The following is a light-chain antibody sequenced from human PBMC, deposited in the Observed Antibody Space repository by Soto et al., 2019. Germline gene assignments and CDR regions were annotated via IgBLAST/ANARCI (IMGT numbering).Light chain of an antibody. J-gene: IGKJ4*01. CDR2: DAS. Sequence: EIVLTQSPGTLSLSPGERATLSCRASQSVSNSYLAWYQQKPGQAPRLLIYDASSRATGIPDRFSGSGSGTDFTLTISRREPEDFAVYYCQQYGSSPPVTFGGGTKVDNK. V-gene: IGKV3-20*01. CDR3: QQYGSSPPVT. CDR1: QSVSNSY.